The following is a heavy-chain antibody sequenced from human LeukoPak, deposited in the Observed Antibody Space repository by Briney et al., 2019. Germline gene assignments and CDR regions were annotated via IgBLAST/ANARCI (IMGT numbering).Heavy chain of an antibody. D-gene: IGHD2-2*02. CDR2: IYYSGST. V-gene: IGHV4-39*02. CDR1: GGSISSSSYY. CDR3: AREAVFDCSSTSCYKRDGETYYFDY. J-gene: IGHJ4*02. Sequence: SETLSLTCTVSGGSISSSSYYWGWIRQPPGKGLEWIGSIYYSGSTYYNPSLKSRVTISVDTSKNQFSLKLSSVTAADTAVYYCAREAVFDCSSTSCYKRDGETYYFDYWGQGTLVTVSS.